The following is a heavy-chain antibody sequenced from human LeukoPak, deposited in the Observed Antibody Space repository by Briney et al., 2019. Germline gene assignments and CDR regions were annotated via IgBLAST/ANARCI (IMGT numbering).Heavy chain of an antibody. V-gene: IGHV1-69*05. D-gene: IGHD1-1*01. Sequence: SVKVSCKASGGTFTSYAISWGRQAPGQGLEWMGGILPIFGTANYAQKFQGRVTITTDESTSTAYMELSSLRSEDTAVYYCASGNGNGYYYYYMDVWGKGTTVTVSS. CDR2: ILPIFGTA. J-gene: IGHJ6*03. CDR1: GGTFTSYA. CDR3: ASGNGNGYYYYYMDV.